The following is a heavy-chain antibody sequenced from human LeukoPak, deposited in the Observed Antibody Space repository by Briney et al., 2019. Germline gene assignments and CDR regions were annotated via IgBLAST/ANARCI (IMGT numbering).Heavy chain of an antibody. V-gene: IGHV1-2*02. D-gene: IGHD5-18*01. CDR3: ARGGGYSSNWFDP. Sequence: GASVKVSCKASGYTFTGYYMHWVRQAPGQGLEWMEWINPNSGGTNYAQKFQGRVNMTRDTSISTAYMELSRLRSDDTAVYYCARGGGYSSNWFDPWGQGTLVTVSS. CDR1: GYTFTGYY. CDR2: INPNSGGT. J-gene: IGHJ5*02.